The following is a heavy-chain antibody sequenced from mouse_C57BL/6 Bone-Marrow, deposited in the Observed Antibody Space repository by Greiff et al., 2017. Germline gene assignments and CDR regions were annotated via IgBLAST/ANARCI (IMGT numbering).Heavy chain of an antibody. D-gene: IGHD4-1*01. CDR1: GFSLTSYG. V-gene: IGHV2-5*01. J-gene: IGHJ3*01. CDR2: IWRGGST. CDR3: AKRGDRKWDGAFAC. Sequence: VQLQESGPGLVQPSQSLSITCTVSGFSLTSYGVHWVRQSPGKGLEWLGVIWRGGSTDYNAAFMSRLSLTKDNSKSQVFFKMNSLQADDTAVCYCAKRGDRKWDGAFACWGQETLVTVSA.